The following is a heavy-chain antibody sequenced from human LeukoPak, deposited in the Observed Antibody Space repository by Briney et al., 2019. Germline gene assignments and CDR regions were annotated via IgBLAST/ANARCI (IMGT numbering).Heavy chain of an antibody. CDR1: GGSISSYY. CDR2: RHHSGSS. CDR3: ARVVGSGWNYFDS. V-gene: IGHV4-59*01. J-gene: IGHJ4*02. D-gene: IGHD6-19*01. Sequence: PSKTLSLTCTVSGGSISSYYWSWLRQPPGKGLEWIAYRHHSGSSNYNPSLESRVTVSVDTSNNQFSLRVTSVTAADTAVYYCARVVGSGWNYFDSWGQGTLVTVSS.